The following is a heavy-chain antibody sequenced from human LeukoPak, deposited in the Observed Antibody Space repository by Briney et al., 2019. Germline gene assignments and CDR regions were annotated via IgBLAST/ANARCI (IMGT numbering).Heavy chain of an antibody. CDR1: GYSISSGYY. J-gene: IGHJ6*03. D-gene: IGHD2-2*01. Sequence: KTSETLSLTCTVSGYSISSGYYWGWIRQPPGKGLEWIGSIYHSGSTYYNPSLKSRVTISVDTSKNQFSLKLSSVTAADTAVYYCARGARGCSSTSCYASRGRYYYYMDVWGKGTTVTVSS. CDR2: IYHSGST. V-gene: IGHV4-38-2*02. CDR3: ARGARGCSSTSCYASRGRYYYYMDV.